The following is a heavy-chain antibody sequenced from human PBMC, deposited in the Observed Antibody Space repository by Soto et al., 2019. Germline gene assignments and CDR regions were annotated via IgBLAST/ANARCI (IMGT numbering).Heavy chain of an antibody. J-gene: IGHJ6*02. CDR1: GGTFSSYT. Sequence: QVQLVQSGAEVKKPGSSAKVSCKASGGTFSSYTISWVRQAPGQGLEWMGRIIPILGIANYAQKFQGRVTITAAKSPSTAYMELSSLRSEDTAVYYCASRKQWLVRNYYYGMDVWGQGTTVTVSS. V-gene: IGHV1-69*02. CDR2: IIPILGIA. CDR3: ASRKQWLVRNYYYGMDV. D-gene: IGHD6-19*01.